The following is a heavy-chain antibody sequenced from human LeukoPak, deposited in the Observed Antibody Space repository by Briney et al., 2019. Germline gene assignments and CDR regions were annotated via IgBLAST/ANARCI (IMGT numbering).Heavy chain of an antibody. D-gene: IGHD3-10*01. Sequence: GGSLRLSYAASGFTFSSYAMHWVRQAPDKGLEWVAVISFDGSNKYYVDSVRGRFTISRDNSRDTLYLQMNSLRAEDTALYYCAREFSVSGTYDYWGQGTLVTVSS. CDR2: ISFDGSNK. V-gene: IGHV3-30*04. CDR3: AREFSVSGTYDY. J-gene: IGHJ4*02. CDR1: GFTFSSYA.